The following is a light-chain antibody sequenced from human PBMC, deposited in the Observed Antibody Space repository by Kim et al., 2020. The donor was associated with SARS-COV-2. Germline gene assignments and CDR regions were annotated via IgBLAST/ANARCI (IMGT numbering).Light chain of an antibody. CDR1: QGISIY. CDR2: DAS. CDR3: QKYNSVPWT. Sequence: ASVGDRVTITCRASQGISIYLALYQQKPGKVPKLLIYDASTLQSGVPSRFSGSGSGTDFTLTISSLQPEDVATYYCQKYNSVPWTFGQGTKVDIK. V-gene: IGKV1-27*01. J-gene: IGKJ1*01.